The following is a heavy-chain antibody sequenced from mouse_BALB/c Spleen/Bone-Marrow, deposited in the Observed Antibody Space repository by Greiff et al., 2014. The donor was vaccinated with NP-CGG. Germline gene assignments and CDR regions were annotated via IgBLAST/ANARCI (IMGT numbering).Heavy chain of an antibody. V-gene: IGHV5-6*01. J-gene: IGHJ4*01. CDR3: ARLTPDYAMDY. CDR1: GFTFSNYG. Sequence: EVMLVESGGDLVKPGGSLKLSCAASGFTFSNYGMSWVRQTPDKRLEWVATISSGGSYTYFPDSVKGRFTISRDNAKNTLYLQMNSLKSEDAAMYYCARLTPDYAMDYWGQGTPVTVSS. CDR2: ISSGGSYT. D-gene: IGHD1-3*01.